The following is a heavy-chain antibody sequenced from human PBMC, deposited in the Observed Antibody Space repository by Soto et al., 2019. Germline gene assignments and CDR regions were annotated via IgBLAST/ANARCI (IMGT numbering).Heavy chain of an antibody. V-gene: IGHV1-3*01. CDR1: GYTFTTYT. D-gene: IGHD6-13*01. CDR2: INPVNGNT. J-gene: IGHJ5*02. Sequence: QVQLVQSGAEVKKPGASVMLSCKASGYTFTTYTMNWVRQAPGQRLEWMGWINPVNGNTKSSQKFQDRVIITRDTSASTAYMELRSLRSEDTAVYYCARGIATGQLEPWGQGTLVIVSS. CDR3: ARGIATGQLEP.